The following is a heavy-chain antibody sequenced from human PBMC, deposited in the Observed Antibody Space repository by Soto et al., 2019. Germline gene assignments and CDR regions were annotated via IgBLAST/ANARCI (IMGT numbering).Heavy chain of an antibody. CDR2: INHSGST. CDR1: AGSFSGYF. V-gene: IGHV4-34*01. Sequence: QGQLQQWGAGLVKPSETLSLTCAVYAGSFSGYFWSWIRQPPGKGLEWIGEINHSGSTNYNPSLTSRVTISVSTSKNQFSLRLTSVTAADTAVYYCARGESGGSGSHWFDPWGQGTLVTVSS. D-gene: IGHD3-10*01. CDR3: ARGESGGSGSHWFDP. J-gene: IGHJ5*02.